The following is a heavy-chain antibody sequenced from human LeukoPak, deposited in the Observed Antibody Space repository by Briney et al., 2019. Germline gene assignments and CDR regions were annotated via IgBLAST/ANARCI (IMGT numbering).Heavy chain of an antibody. V-gene: IGHV3-64D*06. CDR1: GFTVGNEA. CDR3: VNGAATGLIDY. J-gene: IGHJ4*02. Sequence: GRSLRLSWSAAGFTVGNEARHWGRQTPGKGLEYVSAISNNEVVTYYADSVKGRFTISRDNSKNTAYLQMSSLRAEDTAVYYCVNGAATGLIDYWGQGTLVTVSS. D-gene: IGHD2-15*01. CDR2: ISNNEVVT.